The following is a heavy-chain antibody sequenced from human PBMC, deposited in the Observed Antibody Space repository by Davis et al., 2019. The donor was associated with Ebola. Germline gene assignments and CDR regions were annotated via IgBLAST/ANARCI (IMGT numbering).Heavy chain of an antibody. D-gene: IGHD3-9*01. V-gene: IGHV4-34*01. CDR1: VGSFSGYY. CDR2: INHRGST. CDR3: ARGGYYDILTGYYDTFDI. J-gene: IGHJ3*02. Sequence: PSETLSLTCAVYVGSFSGYYWSWIRQPPGKGLEWIGEINHRGSTNYNPSLKSRVTISVDTSKNQFSLRLRSVIAADTAVYYCARGGYYDILTGYYDTFDIWGRGTMVSVSS.